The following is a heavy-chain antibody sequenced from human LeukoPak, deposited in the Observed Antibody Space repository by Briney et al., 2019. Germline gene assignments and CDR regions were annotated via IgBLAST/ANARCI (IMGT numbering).Heavy chain of an antibody. CDR3: AKGFVFFDY. V-gene: IGHV3-23*01. J-gene: IGHJ4*02. CDR2: ISDSGGST. Sequence: GGSLRLSCAASGFTFSNHAMTWVRQAPGKGLEWVSAISDSGGSTYNADSVKGRFTISRDNSKNTLYLQMNSLRAEDTAVYYCAKGFVFFDYWGQGTLVTVSS. CDR1: GFTFSNHA. D-gene: IGHD2-15*01.